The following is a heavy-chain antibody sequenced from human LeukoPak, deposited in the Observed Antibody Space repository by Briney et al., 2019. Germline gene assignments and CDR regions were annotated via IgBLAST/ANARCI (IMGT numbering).Heavy chain of an antibody. D-gene: IGHD5-18*01. Sequence: SETLSLTCTVSGGSVSSGSYYWSWIRQPPGKGLEWIGYIYYSGSTNYNPSLKSRVTISVDTSKNQFSLKLSSVTAADTAVYYCARSRSGAMVPSYWGQGTLVTVSS. V-gene: IGHV4-61*01. CDR3: ARSRSGAMVPSY. CDR2: IYYSGST. J-gene: IGHJ4*02. CDR1: GGSVSSGSYY.